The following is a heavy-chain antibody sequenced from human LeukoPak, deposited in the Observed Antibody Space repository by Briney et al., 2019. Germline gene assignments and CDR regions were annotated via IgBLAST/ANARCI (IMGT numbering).Heavy chain of an antibody. CDR1: GYTFSGYY. J-gene: IGHJ4*02. D-gene: IGHD3-10*01. V-gene: IGHV1-2*02. CDR2: INPNSGGT. Sequence: ASVKVSCKTSGYTFSGYYMHWVRQAPGQGLEWMGWINPNSGGTNYARKFQGRVTMTRDTSISTVYMELSRLRSDDTAVYYCARLPAYGSGRGVRVDYWGQGTLVTVSS. CDR3: ARLPAYGSGRGVRVDY.